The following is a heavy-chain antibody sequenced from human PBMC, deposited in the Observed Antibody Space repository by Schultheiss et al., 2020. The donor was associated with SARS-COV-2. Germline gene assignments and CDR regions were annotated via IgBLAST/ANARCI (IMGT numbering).Heavy chain of an antibody. CDR1: GFTFSSYS. Sequence: GESLKISCAASGFTFSSYSMNWVRQAPGKGLEWVSSISSSSRYIYYADSVKGRFTISRDNAKNSLYLQMNSLRAEDTAVYYCARHYSDTWKEFDYWGQGTLVTVSS. J-gene: IGHJ4*02. D-gene: IGHD1-1*01. CDR2: ISSSSRYI. V-gene: IGHV3-21*01. CDR3: ARHYSDTWKEFDY.